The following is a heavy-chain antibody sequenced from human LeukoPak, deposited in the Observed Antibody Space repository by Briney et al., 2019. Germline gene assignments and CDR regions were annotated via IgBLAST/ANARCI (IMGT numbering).Heavy chain of an antibody. Sequence: PGGSLRLSCAASGFTFSDYYMSWLRQAPGKGLEWVSYISRSGSTIYYADCVKGRFTISRDNAKNPLYLQMNSLRAEDTAVYYCARDRPRIAVAGGRYYFDYWGQGALVTVSS. J-gene: IGHJ4*02. CDR3: ARDRPRIAVAGGRYYFDY. D-gene: IGHD6-19*01. V-gene: IGHV3-11*01. CDR1: GFTFSDYY. CDR2: ISRSGSTI.